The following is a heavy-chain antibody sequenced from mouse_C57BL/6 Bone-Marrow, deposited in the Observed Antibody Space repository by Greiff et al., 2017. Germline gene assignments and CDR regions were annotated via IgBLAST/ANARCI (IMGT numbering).Heavy chain of an antibody. V-gene: IGHV5-12*01. CDR1: GFTFSDYY. J-gene: IGHJ4*01. Sequence: EVQLVESGGGLVQPGGSLKLSCAASGFTFSDYYMYWVRQTPEKRLEWVAYLSNGGGSTYYPDTVKGRFTISRDTSKNTLYLQMSRLKSEDTAMYYCAGRELLRYYAMDYWGQGTSVTVSS. CDR2: LSNGGGST. CDR3: AGRELLRYYAMDY. D-gene: IGHD2-12*01.